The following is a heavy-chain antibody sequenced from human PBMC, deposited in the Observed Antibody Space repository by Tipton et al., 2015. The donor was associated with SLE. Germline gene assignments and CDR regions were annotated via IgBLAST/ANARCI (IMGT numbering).Heavy chain of an antibody. Sequence: TLSLTCTVSGGSISSYYWGWIRQPPGKGLEWIGSIYYSGSTYYNPSLKSRVTISVDTSKNQFSLKLSSVTAADTAVYYCARDATIFGVVTFFDYWAREPWSPSPQ. D-gene: IGHD3-3*01. V-gene: IGHV4-39*07. CDR3: ARDATIFGVVTFFDY. J-gene: IGHJ4*02. CDR1: GGSISSYY. CDR2: IYYSGST.